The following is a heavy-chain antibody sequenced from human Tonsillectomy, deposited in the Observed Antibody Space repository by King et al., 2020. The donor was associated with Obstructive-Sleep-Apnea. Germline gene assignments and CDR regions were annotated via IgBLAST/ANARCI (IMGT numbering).Heavy chain of an antibody. Sequence: VQLVESGGGVVQPGRSLRLSCAASGFTFSSYGMHWVRQAPGKGLEWVAFIRYDGSNKYYADSVKGRFTISRDNSKNTLYLQMNSLRAEDTAVYYCAKGAGGGSGSYYLGIYGMDVWGQGTTVTVSS. D-gene: IGHD3-10*01. CDR3: AKGAGGGSGSYYLGIYGMDV. CDR1: GFTFSSYG. V-gene: IGHV3-30*02. CDR2: IRYDGSNK. J-gene: IGHJ6*02.